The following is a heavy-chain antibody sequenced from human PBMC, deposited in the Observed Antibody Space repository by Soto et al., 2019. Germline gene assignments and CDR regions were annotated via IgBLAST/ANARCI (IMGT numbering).Heavy chain of an antibody. CDR3: ASESSSSCHDY. Sequence: QVQLVQSGAEVKKPGASVKVSCKASGYTFTSYGISWVRQAPGQGLEWMGWISAYNGNTNYAQKLQGRVTMTTDTSTSPASMELSSLRSDDTAVYYCASESSSSCHDYWGQGTLVTVSS. CDR1: GYTFTSYG. CDR2: ISAYNGNT. V-gene: IGHV1-18*01. D-gene: IGHD6-13*01. J-gene: IGHJ4*02.